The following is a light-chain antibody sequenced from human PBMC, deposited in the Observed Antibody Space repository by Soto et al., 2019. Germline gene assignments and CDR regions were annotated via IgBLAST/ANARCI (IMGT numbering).Light chain of an antibody. CDR1: QGISSV. Sequence: IQLTQSPSSLSASVGDRVTITCRASQGISSVLAWYQQKPGKAPKLLSYGASTLQSGVPSRFSGSGSGTDSTLTIGSLQPEDFATYFCQELNSVPIPFGPGTKVDIK. CDR3: QELNSVPIP. V-gene: IGKV1-9*01. J-gene: IGKJ3*01. CDR2: GAS.